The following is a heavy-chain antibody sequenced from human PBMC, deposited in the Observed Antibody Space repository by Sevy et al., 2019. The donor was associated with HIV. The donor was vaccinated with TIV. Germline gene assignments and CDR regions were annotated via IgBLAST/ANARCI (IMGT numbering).Heavy chain of an antibody. V-gene: IGHV4-34*01. CDR2: INHSGST. CDR3: ARVFGNFYGSGNCLGYFDY. J-gene: IGHJ4*02. CDR1: AGSLTGFY. D-gene: IGHD3-10*01. Sequence: SETLSLTCGVYAGSLTGFYWSWIRQPPGKALEWIGEINHSGSTNYNPSLKSRVTISVDTSETQFSLKLTSVTAADTAVYYCARVFGNFYGSGNCLGYFDYWGRGTLVTVSS.